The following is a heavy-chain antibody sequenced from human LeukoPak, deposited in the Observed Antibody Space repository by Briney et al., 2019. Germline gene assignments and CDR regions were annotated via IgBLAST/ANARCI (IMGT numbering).Heavy chain of an antibody. CDR2: IYHSGST. D-gene: IGHD2-15*01. CDR1: GYSISSGYY. J-gene: IGHJ3*02. V-gene: IGHV4-38-2*02. CDR3: ARVKIVVVVAAIGGAFDI. Sequence: PSETLSLTCTVSGYSISSGYYWGWIRPPPGKGLEWIGSIYHSGSTYYNPSLKSRVTISVDTSKNQFSLKLSSVTAADTAVYYCARVKIVVVVAAIGGAFDIWGQGTMVTVSS.